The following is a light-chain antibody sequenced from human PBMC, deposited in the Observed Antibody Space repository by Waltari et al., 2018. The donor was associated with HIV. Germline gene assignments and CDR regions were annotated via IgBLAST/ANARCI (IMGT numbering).Light chain of an antibody. V-gene: IGKV3-15*01. CDR2: EAA. CDR1: QSISAK. CDR3: QQYDSGPRGIT. Sequence: EIVMTQSPPTLSVSPGQRVTLSCRASQSISAKVAWYQQRPGQAPRLLIYEAATRPTGIPARFSGSGSGTEFTLTISSLQCEDFATYFCQQYDSGPRGITFGQGTMLEIK. J-gene: IGKJ2*01.